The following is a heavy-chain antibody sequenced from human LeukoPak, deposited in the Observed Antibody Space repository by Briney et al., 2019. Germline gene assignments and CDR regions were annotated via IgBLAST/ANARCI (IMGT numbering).Heavy chain of an antibody. CDR3: ARDKYYYYGSGSYDDTFDY. D-gene: IGHD3-10*01. Sequence: ASVKVSCKASGYTFTSYGISWVRQAPGQGLEWMGWISAYNGNTNYAQKLQGRVTVTTDTSTSTAYMELRSLRSDDTAVYYCARDKYYYYGSGSYDDTFDYWGQGTLVTVSS. CDR2: ISAYNGNT. J-gene: IGHJ4*02. V-gene: IGHV1-18*04. CDR1: GYTFTSYG.